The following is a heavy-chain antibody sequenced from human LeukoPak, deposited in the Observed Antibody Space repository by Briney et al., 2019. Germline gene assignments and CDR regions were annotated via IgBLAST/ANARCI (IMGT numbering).Heavy chain of an antibody. J-gene: IGHJ4*02. CDR1: GFTFSSYA. V-gene: IGHV3-23*01. CDR3: AQIGDSSGYYRGFRDY. Sequence: GGSLRLSCAASGFTFSSYAMSWVRQAPGKGLEWVSAISGSGGSTYYADSVKGRFTISRDNSKNTLYLQMNSLRAEDTAVYYCAQIGDSSGYYRGFRDYWGQGALVTVSS. CDR2: ISGSGGST. D-gene: IGHD3-22*01.